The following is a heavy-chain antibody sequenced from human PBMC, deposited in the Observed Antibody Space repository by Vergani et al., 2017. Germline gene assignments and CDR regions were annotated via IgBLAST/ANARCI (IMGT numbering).Heavy chain of an antibody. J-gene: IGHJ4*02. V-gene: IGHV4-39*01. CDR2: IYHSGGA. Sequence: QLHLQESGPELVKPSETLSLTCTVSGGPITSSSYYWGWIRQPPGKGLDWIGNIYHSGGAYYNPSLKGRVTISVNRSKNQFSLEVTSVTAADTAIYFCARTESFILRYFHWALWGQGTLVTVSS. D-gene: IGHD3-9*01. CDR1: GGPITSSSYY. CDR3: ARTESFILRYFHWAL.